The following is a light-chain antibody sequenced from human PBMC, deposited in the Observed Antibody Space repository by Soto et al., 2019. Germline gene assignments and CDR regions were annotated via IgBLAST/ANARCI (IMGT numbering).Light chain of an antibody. CDR3: CSYAGSYSYF. CDR1: SSDGGGYNY. V-gene: IGLV2-11*01. CDR2: DVS. Sequence: QSALTQPRSVSGSPGQSVNLTCTGTSSDGGGYNYVSWYQEQQGQAHKLMIYDVSKRPSGVPDRFSGSKSGNTASLTISGIQAADEADYYCCSYAGSYSYFFGTGTKVTVL. J-gene: IGLJ1*01.